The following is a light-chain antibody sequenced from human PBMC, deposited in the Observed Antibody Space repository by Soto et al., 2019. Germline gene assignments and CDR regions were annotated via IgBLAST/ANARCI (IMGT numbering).Light chain of an antibody. CDR1: SSDVGKYNL. CDR3: RSYAGGTGVV. CDR2: EDI. V-gene: IGLV2-23*01. Sequence: QSALTQPASVSASPGQSITISCTGTSSDVGKYNLVSWYQQHPGKAPKLMIYEDIERPSGVSNRFSGSKSGNTASLTISGLQTEDEADYYCRSYAGGTGVVFGGGTKLTVL. J-gene: IGLJ2*01.